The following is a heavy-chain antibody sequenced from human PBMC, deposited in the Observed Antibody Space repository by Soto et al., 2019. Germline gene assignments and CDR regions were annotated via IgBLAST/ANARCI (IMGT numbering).Heavy chain of an antibody. D-gene: IGHD1-20*01. J-gene: IGHJ6*02. CDR1: GYTFTSYA. CDR2: INAGNGNT. CDR3: ARDLEHNWNYYYYGMDV. V-gene: IGHV1-3*01. Sequence: ASVKVSCKASGYTFTSYAMHWVRQAPGQRLEWMGWINAGNGNTKYSQKFQGRVTITRDTSASTAYMELSSLRSEDTAVYYCARDLEHNWNYYYYGMDVWGQGTTVT.